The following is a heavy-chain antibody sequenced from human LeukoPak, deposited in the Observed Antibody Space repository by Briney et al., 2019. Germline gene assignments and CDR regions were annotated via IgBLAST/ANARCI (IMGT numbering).Heavy chain of an antibody. J-gene: IGHJ3*02. V-gene: IGHV1-2*02. Sequence: GASVKVSCKASGYTFTGYYMHWVRQAPGQGLEWMGWINPNSGGTNYAQKFQGRVTMTRDTSISTAYMELSRLRSDDTAVYYCARDPYSSSSSAFDIWGQGTMVTVSS. D-gene: IGHD6-6*01. CDR1: GYTFTGYY. CDR3: ARDPYSSSSSAFDI. CDR2: INPNSGGT.